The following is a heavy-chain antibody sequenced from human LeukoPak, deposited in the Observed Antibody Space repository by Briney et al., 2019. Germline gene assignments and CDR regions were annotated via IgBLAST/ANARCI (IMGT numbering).Heavy chain of an antibody. Sequence: GGSLRLSCAASGFTFSSYSMNWVRRAPGKGLEWVSSISSSSSYIYYADSVKGRFTISRDNAKNSLYLQMNSLRAEDTAVYYCAREEDDFWSGYYKYFDYWGQGTLVTVSS. D-gene: IGHD3-3*01. CDR2: ISSSSSYI. V-gene: IGHV3-21*01. CDR3: AREEDDFWSGYYKYFDY. CDR1: GFTFSSYS. J-gene: IGHJ4*02.